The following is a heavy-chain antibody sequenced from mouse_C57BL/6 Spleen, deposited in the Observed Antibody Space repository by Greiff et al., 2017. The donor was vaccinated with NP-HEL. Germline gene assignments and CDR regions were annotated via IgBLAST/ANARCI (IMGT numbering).Heavy chain of an antibody. CDR3: AREALLLRSFDY. D-gene: IGHD1-1*01. CDR2: INPSSGYT. Sequence: VKLLESGAELAKPGASVKLSCKASGYTFTSYWMHWVKQRPGQGLEWIGYINPSSGYTKYNQKFKDKATLTADKSASTAYMKLSSLTYEDSAVYYCAREALLLRSFDYWGQGTTLTVSS. CDR1: GYTFTSYW. J-gene: IGHJ2*01. V-gene: IGHV1-7*01.